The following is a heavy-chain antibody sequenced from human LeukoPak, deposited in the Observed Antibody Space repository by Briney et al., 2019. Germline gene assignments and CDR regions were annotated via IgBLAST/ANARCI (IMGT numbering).Heavy chain of an antibody. CDR2: ISSSSSYI. CDR3: ARDQTRSYDFWSGFSVLGDYYYYMDV. D-gene: IGHD3-3*01. Sequence: SGGSLRLSCAASGFTFSSYSMNWVRQAPGKGLEWVSSISSSSSYIYYADSVRGRFTISRDNAKNSLYLQMNSLRAEDTAVYYCARDQTRSYDFWSGFSVLGDYYYYMDVWGKGTTVTVSS. V-gene: IGHV3-21*01. J-gene: IGHJ6*03. CDR1: GFTFSSYS.